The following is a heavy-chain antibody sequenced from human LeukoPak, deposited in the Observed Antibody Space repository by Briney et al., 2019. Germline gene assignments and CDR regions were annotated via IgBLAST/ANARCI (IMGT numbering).Heavy chain of an antibody. CDR3: ANLDRSDFDY. J-gene: IGHJ4*02. V-gene: IGHV3-33*06. CDR1: GFTFSSYG. CDR2: IWYDGSNK. Sequence: GRSLRLSCAASGFTFSSYGMHWVRQAPGKGLEWVAVIWYDGSNKYYADSVKGRFTISRDNSKNTLYLQMNSLRAEDTAVYYCANLDRSDFDYWGQGTLVTVSS. D-gene: IGHD3-9*01.